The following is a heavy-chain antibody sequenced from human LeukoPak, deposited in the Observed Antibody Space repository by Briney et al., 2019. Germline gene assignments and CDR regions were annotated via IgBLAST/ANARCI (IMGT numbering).Heavy chain of an antibody. D-gene: IGHD3-3*01. CDR3: ARQAPWYDFWSGYYSSSFDY. V-gene: IGHV5-51*01. CDR2: IYPGDSDT. Sequence: GESLKISCKGSGYSFTSYWIGWVRQMPGKGLEWMGIIYPGDSDTRYSPSFQGQVTISADKSIGTAYLQWSSLKASDTAMYYCARQAPWYDFWSGYYSSSFDYWGQGTLVTVSS. CDR1: GYSFTSYW. J-gene: IGHJ4*02.